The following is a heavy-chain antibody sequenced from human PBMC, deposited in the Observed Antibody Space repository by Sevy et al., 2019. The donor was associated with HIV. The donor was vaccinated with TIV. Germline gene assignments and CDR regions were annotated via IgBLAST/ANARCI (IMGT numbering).Heavy chain of an antibody. CDR2: ISGSGGST. D-gene: IGHD2-15*01. V-gene: IGHV3-23*01. J-gene: IGHJ3*02. CDR3: AKEMVAVVTAIFPCAAFDI. Sequence: RGCLRLSCAASGFTFSSYAMSWVRQAPGKGLEWVSAISGSGGSTYYADSVKGRFTVSRDNSKNTLYLQMNSLRAEDSAVYNCAKEMVAVVTAIFPCAAFDIWGQGTLVIVSS. CDR1: GFTFSSYA.